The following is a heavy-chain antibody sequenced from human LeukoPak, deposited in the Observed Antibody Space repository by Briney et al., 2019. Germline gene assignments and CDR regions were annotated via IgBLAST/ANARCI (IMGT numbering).Heavy chain of an antibody. CDR2: ISGSGVST. J-gene: IGHJ3*02. Sequence: GGSLRFSCASSGFTFSDYAMTWVRQAPGRGLEWVSAISGSGVSTYYADSVKGRFTISIDNSKNTLYLQMNSLRAEDTAVYYCAKSLGGGSDDAFDIWGQGTMVTVSS. D-gene: IGHD2-15*01. V-gene: IGHV3-23*01. CDR1: GFTFSDYA. CDR3: AKSLGGGSDDAFDI.